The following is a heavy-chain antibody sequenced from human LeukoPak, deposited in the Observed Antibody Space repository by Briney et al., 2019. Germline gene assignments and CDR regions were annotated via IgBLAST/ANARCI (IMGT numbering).Heavy chain of an antibody. V-gene: IGHV1-18*01. CDR3: ARVWFRELFLYYFDY. J-gene: IGHJ4*02. D-gene: IGHD3-10*01. Sequence: ASVKVSCKASGYTFTSYGISWVRQAPGQGLEWMGWISAYNGNTNYAQKLQGRVTMTTDTSTSTAYMELRSLRSDDTAVYYCARVWFRELFLYYFDYWGQGTLVTVSS. CDR2: ISAYNGNT. CDR1: GYTFTSYG.